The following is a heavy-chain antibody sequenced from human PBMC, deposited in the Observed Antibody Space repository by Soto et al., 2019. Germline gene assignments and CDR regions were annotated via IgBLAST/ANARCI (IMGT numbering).Heavy chain of an antibody. CDR3: ARGQTIRAFEY. CDR2: TFSSGST. V-gene: IGHV4-59*01. CDR1: GASLSVYT. J-gene: IGHJ4*02. Sequence: NPSETLSLTCTVSGASLSVYTWNWIRQSPGKGLEWIGYTFSSGSTSYNPSLESRVTISVDTSMNQFSLKLNSVTAADTAVYYCARGQTIRAFEYWGQGALVTVSS. D-gene: IGHD4-17*01.